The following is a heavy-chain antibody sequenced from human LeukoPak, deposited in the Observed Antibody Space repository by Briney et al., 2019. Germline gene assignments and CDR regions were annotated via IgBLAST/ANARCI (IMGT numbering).Heavy chain of an antibody. J-gene: IGHJ4*02. CDR1: GFTFSSYA. V-gene: IGHV3-23*01. D-gene: IGHD3-10*01. Sequence: GGSLRLSCAASGFTFSSYAMSWVRQAPGKGLEWVSGISGSGGNTYYADSVKGRFTISRDNSKNTLYLQMSSLRAEDTAVYYCVKESISITMVRGVIIPPSQVYWGQGTLVTVSS. CDR2: ISGSGGNT. CDR3: VKESISITMVRGVIIPPSQVY.